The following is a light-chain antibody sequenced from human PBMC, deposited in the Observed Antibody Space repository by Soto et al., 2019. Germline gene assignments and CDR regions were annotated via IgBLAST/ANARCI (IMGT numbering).Light chain of an antibody. CDR2: DVT. V-gene: IGLV2-18*02. Sequence: QSALTQPPSVSGCPGLSVAICCTGTSSDVGNYNRVSWYQQPPGTAPKLVIYDVTNRPSGVPDRFSGSKSGNTASLTISGLQAEDEADYYCSSYTSSSTYVFGTGTKVTVL. CDR1: SSDVGNYNR. J-gene: IGLJ1*01. CDR3: SSYTSSSTYV.